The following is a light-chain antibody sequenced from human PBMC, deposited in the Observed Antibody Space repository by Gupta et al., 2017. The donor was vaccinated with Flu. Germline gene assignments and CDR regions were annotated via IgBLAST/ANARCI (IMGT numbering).Light chain of an antibody. CDR1: QGIRDD. CDR2: AAS. V-gene: IGKV1-17*01. Sequence: DIQMTQSPSSLSASVGDRVTITCRASQGIRDDVGWYQQQPGKAPKRLIYAASILQSGVPSRFSGSGSGTEFTLTISSLQPEDSATYYCLQHNSYPRTFGQGTKVEIK. J-gene: IGKJ1*01. CDR3: LQHNSYPRT.